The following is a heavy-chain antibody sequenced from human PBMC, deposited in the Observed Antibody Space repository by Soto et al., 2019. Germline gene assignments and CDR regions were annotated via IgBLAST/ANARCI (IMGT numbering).Heavy chain of an antibody. D-gene: IGHD2-21*02. J-gene: IGHJ4*02. Sequence: LSLTCIVSGVSVRSYTWSWVRQPANKGLEWIGRVFSSVSATYNPSLKSRVSISMDTPENRISLKLESVTAADAGVYFCARDGMTTGDTWGPGTLVTVSS. V-gene: IGHV4-4*07. CDR3: ARDGMTTGDT. CDR2: VFSSVSA. CDR1: GVSVRSYT.